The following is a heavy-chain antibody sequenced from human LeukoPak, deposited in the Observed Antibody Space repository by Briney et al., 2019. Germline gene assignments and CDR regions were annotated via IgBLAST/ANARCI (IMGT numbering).Heavy chain of an antibody. Sequence: ASVKVSCKASGYTFTGYYMHWVRQAPGQGLEWMGIINPSEISTSYAQKFQGRLTMTRDMSTSTVYMELSTRKSEDTAIYYCTRDPIDSSGYFVPFDFWGQGTLVTVSS. CDR3: TRDPIDSSGYFVPFDF. V-gene: IGHV1-46*01. J-gene: IGHJ4*02. CDR1: GYTFTGYY. D-gene: IGHD3-22*01. CDR2: INPSEIST.